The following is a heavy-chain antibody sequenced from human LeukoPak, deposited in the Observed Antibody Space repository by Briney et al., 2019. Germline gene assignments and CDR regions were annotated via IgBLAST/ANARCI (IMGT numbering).Heavy chain of an antibody. Sequence: GGSLRLSCAASGFTFSSYWMSWVRQAPGKGLEWVANIKQDGSEKYYVDSVKGRFTISRDNAKNSLYLQMNSLRAEDMAVYYCARDLYYDSSGARLVYWGQGTLVTVSS. CDR3: ARDLYYDSSGARLVY. J-gene: IGHJ4*02. D-gene: IGHD3-22*01. V-gene: IGHV3-7*01. CDR2: IKQDGSEK. CDR1: GFTFSSYW.